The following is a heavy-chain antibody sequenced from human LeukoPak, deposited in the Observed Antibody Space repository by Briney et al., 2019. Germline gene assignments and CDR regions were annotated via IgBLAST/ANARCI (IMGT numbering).Heavy chain of an antibody. J-gene: IGHJ6*03. CDR1: GYTFINYA. CDR2: IIPIFGTA. D-gene: IGHD4-23*01. Sequence: GASVKVSCKASGYTFINYAVNWVRQAPGQRLEWMGGIIPIFGTANYAQKFQGRVTITADKSTSTAYMELSSLRSEDTAVYYCASYSLIKGDYDGYYYYYMDVWGKGTTVTVSS. CDR3: ASYSLIKGDYDGYYYYYMDV. V-gene: IGHV1-69*06.